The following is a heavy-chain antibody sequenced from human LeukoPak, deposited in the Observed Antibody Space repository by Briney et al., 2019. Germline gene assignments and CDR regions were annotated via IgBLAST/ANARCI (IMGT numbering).Heavy chain of an antibody. V-gene: IGHV4-34*01. CDR2: INHSGST. CDR1: GGSFSGYY. CDR3: ASLDYYYYMDV. J-gene: IGHJ6*03. Sequence: SETLSLTCAVYGGSFSGYYWSWIRQPPGKGLEWIGEINHSGSTNYNPSLKSRVTISVDTSKNQFSLKLSSVTAADTAVYYCASLDYYYYMDVWGKGTTVTISS.